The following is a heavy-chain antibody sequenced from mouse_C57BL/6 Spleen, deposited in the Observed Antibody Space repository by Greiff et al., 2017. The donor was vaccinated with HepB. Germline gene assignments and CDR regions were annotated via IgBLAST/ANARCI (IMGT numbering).Heavy chain of an antibody. CDR3: ARRPYYGSSLYYAMDY. CDR1: GYSFTGYY. Sequence: VQLQQSGPELVKPGASVKISCKASGYSFTGYYMNWVKQSPEKSLEWIGEINPSTGGTTYNQKFKAKATLTVDKSSSTAYMQLKSLTSEDSAVYYCARRPYYGSSLYYAMDYWGQGTSVTVSS. J-gene: IGHJ4*01. V-gene: IGHV1-42*01. D-gene: IGHD1-1*01. CDR2: INPSTGGT.